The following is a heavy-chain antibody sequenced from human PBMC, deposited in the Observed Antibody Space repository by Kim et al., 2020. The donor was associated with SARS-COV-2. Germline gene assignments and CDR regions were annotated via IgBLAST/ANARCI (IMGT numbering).Heavy chain of an antibody. J-gene: IGHJ6*03. Sequence: ASVKVSCKVSGYTLTELSMHWVRQAPGKGLEWMGGFDPEDGETIYAQKFQGRVTMTEDTSTDTAYMELSSLRSEDTAVYYCATDRVTMVQGVITVYYMDVWGKGTTVTVSS. V-gene: IGHV1-24*01. CDR3: ATDRVTMVQGVITVYYMDV. CDR1: GYTLTELS. D-gene: IGHD3-10*01. CDR2: FDPEDGET.